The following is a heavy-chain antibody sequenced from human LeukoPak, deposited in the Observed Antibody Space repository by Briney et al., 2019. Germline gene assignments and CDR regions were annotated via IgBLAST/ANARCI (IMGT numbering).Heavy chain of an antibody. CDR2: ISGRGGDT. D-gene: IGHD3-9*01. V-gene: IGHV3-23*01. Sequence: GGSLRLSCVGSGFTFGNYAMDWVRQAPGKGLEWVAAISGRGGDTFYADSVKGRFTFSRDNSKNTMFLQMNSLRAEDTALYYCAKEARDILTHYYWGSQFDYWGQGTLVIVSS. CDR1: GFTFGNYA. CDR3: AKEARDILTHYYWGSQFDY. J-gene: IGHJ4*02.